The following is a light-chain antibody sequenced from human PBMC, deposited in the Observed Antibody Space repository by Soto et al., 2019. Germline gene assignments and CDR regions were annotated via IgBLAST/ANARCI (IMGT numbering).Light chain of an antibody. Sequence: IQLTQSPSSVSASVGDRVTITCRASHDVSSWLAWFQQKPGKAPKLLIYYASILQSGVPSRFSGSGSGKEFTLTISSLQPEDVATYYCQQANRFPLTFGGGTKVEIK. CDR1: HDVSSW. V-gene: IGKV1-12*01. CDR3: QQANRFPLT. J-gene: IGKJ4*01. CDR2: YAS.